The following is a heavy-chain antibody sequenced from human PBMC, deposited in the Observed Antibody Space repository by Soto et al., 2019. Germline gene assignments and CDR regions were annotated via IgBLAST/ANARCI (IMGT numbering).Heavy chain of an antibody. CDR3: ARVYCSGGSCYGIDY. J-gene: IGHJ4*02. CDR2: INPSGGST. V-gene: IGHV1-46*01. D-gene: IGHD2-15*01. Sequence: QVQLVQSGAEVKKPGASVKVSCKASGYTFTTYYMHWVRQAPGQGLEWMGIINPSGGSTSSEQKFQARVTMTRDTSTSTVYMELSSLRSEDTAVYYCARVYCSGGSCYGIDYWGQGTLVTVSS. CDR1: GYTFTTYY.